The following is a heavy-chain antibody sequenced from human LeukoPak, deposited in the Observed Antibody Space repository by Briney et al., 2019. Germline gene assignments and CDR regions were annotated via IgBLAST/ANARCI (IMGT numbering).Heavy chain of an antibody. D-gene: IGHD3-22*01. J-gene: IGHJ4*02. CDR3: ARGTPYYYDSSAPLAGY. CDR2: ISYDGSNK. CDR1: GFTFSNAW. V-gene: IGHV3-30*03. Sequence: PGGSLRLSCAASGFTFSNAWMSWVRQAPGKGLEWVAVISYDGSNKYYADSVKGRFTISRDNSKNTLYLQMNSLRAEDTAVYYCARGTPYYYDSSAPLAGYWGQGTLVTVSS.